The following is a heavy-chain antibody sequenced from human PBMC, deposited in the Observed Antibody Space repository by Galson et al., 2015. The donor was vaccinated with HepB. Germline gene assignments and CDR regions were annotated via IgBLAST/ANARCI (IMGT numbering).Heavy chain of an antibody. V-gene: IGHV3-74*01. Sequence: SLRLSCAASGFTFSSYWMHWVRQAPGKGLVWVSRINSDGSSTSYADSVKGRFTISRDNAKNTLYLQMNSLRAEDTAVYYCARDREGIAVAGTGFDYWGQGTLVTVSS. CDR2: INSDGSST. CDR1: GFTFSSYW. J-gene: IGHJ4*02. D-gene: IGHD6-19*01. CDR3: ARDREGIAVAGTGFDY.